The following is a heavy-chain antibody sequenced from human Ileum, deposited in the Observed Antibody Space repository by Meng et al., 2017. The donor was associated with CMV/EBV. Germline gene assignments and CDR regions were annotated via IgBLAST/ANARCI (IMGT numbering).Heavy chain of an antibody. Sequence: GPGLRKPSPTLSLTCTVSGDSLSTDDYYWSLVRQPPGKGPEWIGYIYYSGSTLYNPSLKSPVTISLDKSKNQFSLRLRSVTAADTAVYFCAREGGGWYFDSWGQGTLVTVSS. J-gene: IGHJ4*02. V-gene: IGHV4-30-4*01. D-gene: IGHD6-19*01. CDR3: AREGGGWYFDS. CDR1: GDSLSTDDYY. CDR2: IYYSGST.